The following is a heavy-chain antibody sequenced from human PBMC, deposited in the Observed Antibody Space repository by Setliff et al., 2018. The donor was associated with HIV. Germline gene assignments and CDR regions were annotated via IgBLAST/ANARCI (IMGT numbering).Heavy chain of an antibody. D-gene: IGHD1-7*01. CDR3: AKRGTTYNFPGPLES. Sequence: LRLSCAASGFSFSIYEMNWVRQVPGKGLEWLSYISGSGHAIYYADSVRGRFTVSRDNAKNSLFLEMNSLGFEDTAVYYCAKRGTTYNFPGPLESWGQGTLVTVSS. J-gene: IGHJ4*02. CDR2: ISGSGHAI. V-gene: IGHV3-48*03. CDR1: GFSFSIYE.